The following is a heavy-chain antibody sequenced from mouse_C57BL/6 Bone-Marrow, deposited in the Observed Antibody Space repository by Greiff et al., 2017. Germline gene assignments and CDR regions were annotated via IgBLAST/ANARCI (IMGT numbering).Heavy chain of an antibody. V-gene: IGHV2-2*01. CDR2: IWSGGST. D-gene: IGHD2-1*01. J-gene: IGHJ4*01. CDR3: AREGGNYCLRPNYAMDY. Sequence: QVQLKESGPGLVQPSQSLSITCTVSGFSLTSYGVHWVRQSPGKGLEWLGVIWSGGSTDYNAAFISRLSISKDNSKSQVFFKMNSLQADDTAIYYCAREGGNYCLRPNYAMDYWGQGTSVTVSS. CDR1: GFSLTSYG.